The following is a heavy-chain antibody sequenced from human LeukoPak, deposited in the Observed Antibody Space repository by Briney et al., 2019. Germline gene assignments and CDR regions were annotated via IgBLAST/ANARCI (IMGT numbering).Heavy chain of an antibody. CDR3: SRAAFGSVTYFDY. D-gene: IGHD3-16*01. CDR1: GCTFSCHA. V-gene: IGHV3-23*01. Sequence: PGGSVRLSCAVSGCTFSCHAIGSVRQAAGRGLEWVSSIRGSGGSTYYADSVKGRFTISSDNSKNTLYLQMNSLRAEDTAVYYCSRAAFGSVTYFDYWGQGTLVTVSS. CDR2: IRGSGGST. J-gene: IGHJ4*02.